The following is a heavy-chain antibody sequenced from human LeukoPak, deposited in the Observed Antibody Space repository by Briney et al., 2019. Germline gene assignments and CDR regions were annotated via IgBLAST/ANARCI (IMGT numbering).Heavy chain of an antibody. Sequence: SVKVSCKASGGTFSSYAISWVRQAPGQGLEWMGGIIPIFGTANYAQKYQGRVTITADESTSTAYMELSSLRSEDTAVYYCAGRGGYSSSWYAYWFDPWGQGTLVTVSS. D-gene: IGHD6-13*01. CDR3: AGRGGYSSSWYAYWFDP. CDR2: IIPIFGTA. CDR1: GGTFSSYA. V-gene: IGHV1-69*01. J-gene: IGHJ5*02.